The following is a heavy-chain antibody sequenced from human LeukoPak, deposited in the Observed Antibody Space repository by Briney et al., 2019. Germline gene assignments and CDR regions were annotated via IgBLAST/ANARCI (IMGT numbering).Heavy chain of an antibody. D-gene: IGHD6-6*01. CDR3: ARKASYSSSAYNPHYFDY. J-gene: IGHJ4*02. CDR2: INWNGGST. CDR1: GFTFDEYG. Sequence: GGSLRLSCAAWGFTFDEYGMSWVRQAPGKGLEWVSGINWNGGSTGYADSVKGRFTISRDSATSTLYLQMNSLRAEDTAFYYCARKASYSSSAYNPHYFDYWGQGTLVTVSS. V-gene: IGHV3-20*04.